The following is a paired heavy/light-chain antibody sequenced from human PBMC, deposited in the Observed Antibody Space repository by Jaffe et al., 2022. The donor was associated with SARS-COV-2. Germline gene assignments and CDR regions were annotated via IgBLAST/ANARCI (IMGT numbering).Light chain of an antibody. V-gene: IGKV3-11*01. CDR1: QSVSSY. Sequence: EIVLTQSPATLSLSPGERATLSCRASQSVSSYLAWYQQKPGQAPRLLIYDASNRATGIPARFSGSGSGTDFTLTISSLEPEDFAVYYCQQRSNWPPFITFGQGTRLEIK. CDR3: QQRSNWPPFIT. J-gene: IGKJ5*01. CDR2: DAS.
Heavy chain of an antibody. J-gene: IGHJ5*02. D-gene: IGHD4-17*01. CDR2: IYYSGST. V-gene: IGHV4-39*01. CDR3: ARQLGGWDYGGNSDNWFDP. CDR1: GGSISSSSYY. Sequence: QLQLQESGPGLVKPSETLSLTCTVSGGSISSSSYYWGWIRQPPGKGLEWIGSIYYSGSTYYNPSLKSRVTISVDTSKNQFSLKLSSVTAADTAVYYCARQLGGWDYGGNSDNWFDPWGQGTLVTVSS.